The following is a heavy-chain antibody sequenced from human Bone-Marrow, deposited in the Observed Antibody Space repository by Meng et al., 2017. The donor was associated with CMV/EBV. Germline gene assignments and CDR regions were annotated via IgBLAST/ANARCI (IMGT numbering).Heavy chain of an antibody. J-gene: IGHJ4*02. Sequence: ASVKVSCKASGYTFTGYYMHWVRQAPGQGLEWMGWINPNSGGTNYAQKFQGRVTMTRDTSISTAYMELSRLRSDDTAVYYCARADDSSGYYGYWGQGTLVTVPS. CDR3: ARADDSSGYYGY. D-gene: IGHD3-22*01. CDR1: GYTFTGYY. V-gene: IGHV1-2*02. CDR2: INPNSGGT.